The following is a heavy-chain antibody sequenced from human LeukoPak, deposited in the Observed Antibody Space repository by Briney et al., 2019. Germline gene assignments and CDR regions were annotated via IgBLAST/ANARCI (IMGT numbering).Heavy chain of an antibody. CDR3: ARRYYYDSATYALRGPYYFDY. J-gene: IGHJ4*02. D-gene: IGHD3-22*01. CDR2: ISPGDSHI. Sequence: GESLKISCKGSGYTFNNYWIGWVRQMPGKGLEWMGIISPGDSHIRYSPSFQGKVTISADKSINTAYLQWSSLRASDSAMYYCARRYYYDSATYALRGPYYFDYWGQGTLVTVSS. V-gene: IGHV5-51*01. CDR1: GYTFNNYW.